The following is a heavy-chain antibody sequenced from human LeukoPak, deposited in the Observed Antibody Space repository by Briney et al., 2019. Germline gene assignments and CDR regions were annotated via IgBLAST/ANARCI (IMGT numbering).Heavy chain of an antibody. V-gene: IGHV3-9*01. D-gene: IGHD3-10*01. CDR2: ISWNSGSI. Sequence: GGSLRLSCAASGFTFDDYAMHWARQAPGKGLEWVLGISWNSGSIGYADSVKGRFTISRDNAKNSLYLQMNSLRAEDTALYYCAKADGSGSYRTYFDYWGQGTLVTVSS. CDR1: GFTFDDYA. CDR3: AKADGSGSYRTYFDY. J-gene: IGHJ4*02.